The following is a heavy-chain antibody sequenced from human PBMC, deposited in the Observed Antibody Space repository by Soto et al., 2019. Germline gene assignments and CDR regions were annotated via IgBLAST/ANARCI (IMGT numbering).Heavy chain of an antibody. Sequence: EVQLVESGGGLVQPGGSLRLSCAASGFTFSDYTMNWVRQAPGKGLEWVSYIKGSGSPIYYADSVRGRFTISRDNAKNSLYLQMNSLRVEDTAVYYGARVACSRVSCYSIWGQGTLVTVSS. CDR2: IKGSGSPI. V-gene: IGHV3-48*01. CDR1: GFTFSDYT. J-gene: IGHJ4*02. D-gene: IGHD2-15*01. CDR3: ARVACSRVSCYSI.